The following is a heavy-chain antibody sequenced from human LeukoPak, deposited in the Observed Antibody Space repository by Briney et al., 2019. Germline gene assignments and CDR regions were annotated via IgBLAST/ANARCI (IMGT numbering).Heavy chain of an antibody. V-gene: IGHV1-46*01. CDR1: GYTFTSYY. D-gene: IGHD2-15*01. J-gene: IGHJ6*03. CDR2: INPSGGST. CDR3: AKASGCSGGSCYSGDYYYMDV. Sequence: PGASVKVSCKASGYTFTSYYMHWVRQAPGQGLEWMGIINPSGGSTSYAQKFQGRVTMTRDTSTSTVYMELSSLRSEDTAVYYCAKASGCSGGSCYSGDYYYMDVWGKGTTVTVSS.